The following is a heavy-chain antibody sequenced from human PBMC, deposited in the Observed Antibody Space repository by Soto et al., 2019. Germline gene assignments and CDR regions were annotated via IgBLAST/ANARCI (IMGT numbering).Heavy chain of an antibody. CDR2: IYWDDDK. CDR1: GFSLSTSGVG. D-gene: IGHD3-22*01. Sequence: SGPTLVNPTQTLTLTCTFSGFSLSTSGVGVGWIRQPPGKALEWLALIYWDDDKRYSPSLKSRLTITKDTSKNQVVLTMTNMDPVDTATYYCAHSGLINYDRSGHGDDAFDIWGQGTMVTVSS. CDR3: AHSGLINYDRSGHGDDAFDI. V-gene: IGHV2-5*02. J-gene: IGHJ3*02.